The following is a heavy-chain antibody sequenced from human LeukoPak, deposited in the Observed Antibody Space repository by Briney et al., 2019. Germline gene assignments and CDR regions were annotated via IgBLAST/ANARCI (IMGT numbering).Heavy chain of an antibody. CDR1: GYTFTSYG. V-gene: IGHV1-69*13. J-gene: IGHJ6*03. Sequence: SVKVSCKASGYTFTSYGINWVRQAPGQGLEWMGGIIPIFGTANYAQKFQGRVTITADESTSTAYMELSSLRSEDTAVYYCARTGYYYYMDVWGKGTTVTVSS. CDR3: ARTGYYYYMDV. CDR2: IIPIFGTA.